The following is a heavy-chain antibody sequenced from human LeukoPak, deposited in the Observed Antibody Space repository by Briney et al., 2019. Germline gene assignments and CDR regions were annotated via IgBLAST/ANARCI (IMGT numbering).Heavy chain of an antibody. J-gene: IGHJ4*02. CDR2: TYFRSKWYN. D-gene: IGHD1-26*01. CDR1: GDSVSSSSAA. V-gene: IGHV6-1*01. Sequence: SQTLSLTCAISGDSVSSSSAAWNWVGQSPSRGLEWLGRTYFRSKWYNDYAVFVESRITINADTSKNQFSLRLSSVTAADTAIYYCARALTGVGATTNWGQGTLVTVSS. CDR3: ARALTGVGATTN.